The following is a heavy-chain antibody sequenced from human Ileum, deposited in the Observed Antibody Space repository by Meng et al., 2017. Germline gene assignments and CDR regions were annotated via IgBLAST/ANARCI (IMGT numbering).Heavy chain of an antibody. V-gene: IGHV4-39*07. CDR3: ARDPFSPFNS. CDR2: FHSGGSI. CDR1: GGSISSRSYN. J-gene: IGHJ4*02. Sequence: GSLRLSCTVSGGSISSRSYNWGWIRQPPGKGLEWIGSFHSGGSIYYNPSLKSRVTISVDTSKNQFSLRLDSVTAADTALYFCARDPFSPFNSWGQGTLVTVSS.